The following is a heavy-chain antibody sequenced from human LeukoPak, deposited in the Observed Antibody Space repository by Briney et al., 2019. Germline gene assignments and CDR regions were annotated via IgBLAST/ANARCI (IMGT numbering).Heavy chain of an antibody. Sequence: SSVNVSCKASGYTVTSYVISWVRQAPGQGLDWMGWVSAYNGNTNYAQKLQGRVTMPTDTSTSPAYMELRSLSSDDPAVYYCASVAYCSGGSCYSTDAFDIWGQGTMVTVSS. CDR1: GYTVTSYV. CDR3: ASVAYCSGGSCYSTDAFDI. D-gene: IGHD2-15*01. J-gene: IGHJ3*02. CDR2: VSAYNGNT. V-gene: IGHV1-18*01.